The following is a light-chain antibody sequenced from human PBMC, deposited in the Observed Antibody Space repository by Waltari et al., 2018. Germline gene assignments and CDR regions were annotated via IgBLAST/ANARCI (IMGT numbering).Light chain of an antibody. Sequence: DIQMTESPSSLSGSRGNRVTITSRASQNISSYLNWYQQKPGKAPKILIYAASSLQTGVPSRFSGSGSGTDFTLTISSLQPEDFATYYCQQSYSTPRTFGQGTKVEIK. CDR3: QQSYSTPRT. V-gene: IGKV1-39*01. J-gene: IGKJ1*01. CDR2: AAS. CDR1: QNISSY.